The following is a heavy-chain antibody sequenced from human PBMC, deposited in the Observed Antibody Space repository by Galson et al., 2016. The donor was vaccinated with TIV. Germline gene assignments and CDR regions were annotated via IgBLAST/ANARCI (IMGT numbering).Heavy chain of an antibody. V-gene: IGHV4-61*02. Sequence: TLSLTCTVSGGSISDGNYYWSWIRQPAGKGLEWIGRISTSGSTLFNLSLKSRITMSVDMSKNQFSLSLSSVTAADTADYYCATSHVGKYEDSGSFGSWGQGTLVTVSS. CDR1: GGSISDGNYY. CDR3: ATSHVGKYEDSGSFGS. CDR2: ISTSGST. J-gene: IGHJ4*02. D-gene: IGHD3-22*01.